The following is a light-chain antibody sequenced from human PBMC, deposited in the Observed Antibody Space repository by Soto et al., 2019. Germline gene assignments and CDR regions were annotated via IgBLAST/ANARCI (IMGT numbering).Light chain of an antibody. Sequence: DIQMTQSPSSLSASVGDRVTITCRASQSISSYLNWYQQKPGKAPKLLIYAASSLQSGVTSTFSGSRSGTDFTLTISSLQPEDFATYYCQQSYSTPYTFGQGTKLEIK. J-gene: IGKJ2*01. V-gene: IGKV1-39*01. CDR1: QSISSY. CDR3: QQSYSTPYT. CDR2: AAS.